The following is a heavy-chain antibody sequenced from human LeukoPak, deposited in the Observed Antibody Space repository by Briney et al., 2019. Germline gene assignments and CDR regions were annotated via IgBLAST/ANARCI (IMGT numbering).Heavy chain of an antibody. Sequence: GGSLRLSCAASQFTFSSYGMHWVRQAPGKGLEWVAFIRNDGSNKYYADSVKGRFTISRDNSKNTLYLQMNSLRAEDTAVYYCAKLLSNSGRFLYWGQGTLVTVSS. J-gene: IGHJ4*02. D-gene: IGHD4-23*01. CDR3: AKLLSNSGRFLY. CDR2: IRNDGSNK. V-gene: IGHV3-30*02. CDR1: QFTFSSYG.